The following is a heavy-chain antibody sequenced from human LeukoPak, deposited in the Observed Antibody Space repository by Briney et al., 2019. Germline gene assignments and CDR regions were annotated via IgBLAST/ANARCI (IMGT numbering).Heavy chain of an antibody. J-gene: IGHJ4*02. CDR2: ISAYNDNT. CDR3: ARGGDEGQNSGSSDY. CDR1: GYTFTSYG. Sequence: GASVKVSCKASGYTFTSYGINWVRQAPGQGLEWMGWISAYNDNTNYAQKLQDRITMTTDTSTSTVYMELSSLRSEDTAVYYCARGGDEGQNSGSSDYWGQGTLVTVSS. V-gene: IGHV1-18*01. D-gene: IGHD1-26*01.